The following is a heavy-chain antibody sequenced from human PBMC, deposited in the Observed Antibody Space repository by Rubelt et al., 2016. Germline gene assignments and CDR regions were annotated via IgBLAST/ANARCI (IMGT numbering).Heavy chain of an antibody. CDR1: GGSISSGGYS. Sequence: QLQLQESGSGLVKPSQTLSLTCAVSGGSISSGGYSWSWIRQPPGKGLEWIGYISYTGSTKYSPSLKSRVAISVDTSKNQFSLRLSSVTAADTAVYFCARDSAGFDYWGQGTLVTVSS. CDR3: ARDSAGFDY. CDR2: ISYTGST. V-gene: IGHV4-30-2*01. J-gene: IGHJ4*02. D-gene: IGHD6-13*01.